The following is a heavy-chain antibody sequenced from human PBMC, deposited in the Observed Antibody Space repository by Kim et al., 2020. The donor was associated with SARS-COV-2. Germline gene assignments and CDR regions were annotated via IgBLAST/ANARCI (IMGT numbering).Heavy chain of an antibody. CDR2: IGSTGINI. CDR1: GFSFGSYA. J-gene: IGHJ4*02. D-gene: IGHD6-19*01. V-gene: IGHV3-23*05. CDR3: VKGRSTVPGSKDLDY. Sequence: GGSLRLSCVASGFSFGSYAMLWVRQAPGKGLEWVSRIGSTGINIYYADSVKGRFTTSRDNSKNTVFLQLNSLRDEDKAIYYCVKGRSTVPGSKDLDYWGQGTLVTVPS.